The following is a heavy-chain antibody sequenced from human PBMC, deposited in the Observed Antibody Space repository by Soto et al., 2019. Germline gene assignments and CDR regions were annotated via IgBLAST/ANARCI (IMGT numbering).Heavy chain of an antibody. CDR1: GFIFSNYG. CDR2: IWYDGDSK. V-gene: IGHV3-33*01. J-gene: IGHJ3*01. CDR3: ARDQHGNAIDF. D-gene: IGHD1-1*01. Sequence: QVQRVESGGGVVQIGRSLRLSCAASGFIFSNYGMHWVRQAPGRGLEWVAIIWYDGDSKFYGDSVRGRFTISRDDSKNTVYLQMNSLRAEDTAVYFCARDQHGNAIDFWGQGTMVTVSS.